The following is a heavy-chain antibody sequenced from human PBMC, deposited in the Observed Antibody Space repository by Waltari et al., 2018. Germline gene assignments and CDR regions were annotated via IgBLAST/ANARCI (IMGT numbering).Heavy chain of an antibody. J-gene: IGHJ5*02. CDR1: GGSISSGSYY. V-gene: IGHV4-61*02. D-gene: IGHD3-3*01. CDR2: IYTSGST. Sequence: QVQLQESGPGLVKPSQTLSLTCTVSGGSISSGSYYWSWIRQPAGKGLEWIGRIYTSGSTNYNLSLKSRVTISVDTSKNQFSLKLSSVTAADTAVYYCARGGYYYDFWSGYYGIDWFDPWGQGTLVTVSS. CDR3: ARGGYYYDFWSGYYGIDWFDP.